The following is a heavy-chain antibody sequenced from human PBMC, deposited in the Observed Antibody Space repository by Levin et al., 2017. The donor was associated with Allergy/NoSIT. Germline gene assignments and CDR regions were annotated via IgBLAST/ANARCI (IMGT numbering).Heavy chain of an antibody. CDR2: INHSGST. J-gene: IGHJ4*02. Sequence: SCAVYGGSFSGYYWSWIRQPPGKGLEWIGEINHSGSTNYNPSLKSRVTISVDTSKNQFSLKLSSVTAADTAVYYCARLDTVTNGFYFDYWGQGTLVTVSS. CDR1: GGSFSGYY. CDR3: ARLDTVTNGFYFDY. D-gene: IGHD4-17*01. V-gene: IGHV4-34*01.